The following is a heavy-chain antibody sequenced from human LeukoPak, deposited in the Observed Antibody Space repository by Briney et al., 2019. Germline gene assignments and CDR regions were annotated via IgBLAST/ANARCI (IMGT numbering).Heavy chain of an antibody. CDR2: IYYSGST. J-gene: IGHJ4*02. V-gene: IGHV4-59*01. D-gene: IGHD6-13*01. CDR3: ARENSNPHYFDY. CDR1: GGSISSYY. Sequence: SETLSLTCTVSGGSISSYYWSWIRRPPGKGLEWIGYIYYSGSTNYNPSLKSRVTISVDTSKNQFSLKLSSVTAADTAVYYCARENSNPHYFDYWGQGTLVTVSS.